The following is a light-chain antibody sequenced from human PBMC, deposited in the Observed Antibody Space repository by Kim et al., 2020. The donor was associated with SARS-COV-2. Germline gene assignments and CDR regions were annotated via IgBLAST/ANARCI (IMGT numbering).Light chain of an antibody. V-gene: IGLV3-19*01. J-gene: IGLJ1*01. CDR3: NSRDSSGNFYV. Sequence: ALGPTVRITCQGDSLRSYYASWYQQKPGQAPVLVIYGKNNRPSGIPDRFSGSSSGNTASLTITGAQAEDEADYYCNSRDSSGNFYVFGTGTKVTVL. CDR1: SLRSYY. CDR2: GKN.